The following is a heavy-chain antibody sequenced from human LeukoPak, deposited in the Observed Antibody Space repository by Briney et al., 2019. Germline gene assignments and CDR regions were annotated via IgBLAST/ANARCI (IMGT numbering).Heavy chain of an antibody. CDR2: ISGSGGST. V-gene: IGHV3-23*01. CDR3: ARVSWVVAATATDY. Sequence: GGSLRLSCAASGFTFSSYAMSWVRQAPGKGLEWVSAISGSGGSTYYADSVKGRFTIPRDNSKNTLYLQMNSLRAEDTAVYYCARVSWVVAATATDYWGQGTLVTVSS. CDR1: GFTFSSYA. D-gene: IGHD2-15*01. J-gene: IGHJ4*02.